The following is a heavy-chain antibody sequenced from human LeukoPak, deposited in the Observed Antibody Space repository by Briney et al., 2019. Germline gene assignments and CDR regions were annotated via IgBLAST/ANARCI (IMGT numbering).Heavy chain of an antibody. CDR1: GGSISSGGYY. V-gene: IGHV4-31*03. J-gene: IGHJ5*02. CDR2: IYYSGST. D-gene: IGHD3-10*01. CDR3: AREFYMVRGVSSLFDP. Sequence: SETLSLTCTVSGGSISSGGYYWSWIRQHPGKGLEWIAHIYYSGSTYYNPSLKSRVTISVDTSKNQFSLKLSSVTAADTAVYYCAREFYMVRGVSSLFDPWGQGTLVTVSS.